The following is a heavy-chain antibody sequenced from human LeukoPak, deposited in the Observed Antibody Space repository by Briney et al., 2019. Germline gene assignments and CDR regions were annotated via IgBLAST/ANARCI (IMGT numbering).Heavy chain of an antibody. D-gene: IGHD6-19*01. CDR1: GFAFSNYG. CDR2: IWFDGSYK. V-gene: IGHV3-33*01. Sequence: GRSLRLSCAASGFAFSNYGMHWVRQAPGKGLEWVAVIWFDGSYKYYADSVKGRFTISRDNSKNTLYLQMNSLRAEDTAVYYCARGSGSGWYNWFDPWGQGTLVTVSS. J-gene: IGHJ5*02. CDR3: ARGSGSGWYNWFDP.